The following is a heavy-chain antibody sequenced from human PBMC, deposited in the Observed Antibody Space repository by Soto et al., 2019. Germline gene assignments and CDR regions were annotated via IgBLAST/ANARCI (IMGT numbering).Heavy chain of an antibody. CDR2: IYHSGST. J-gene: IGHJ5*02. Sequence: SETLSLTCTVSGGSINSGYYYWSWIRQHPGKGLEWIGYIYHSGSTYYNPSLKSRVTMSIDTSKSQFSLNLSSVTAADTAVYYCATYLVTGGCDPWGQGTLGSVSS. CDR3: ATYLVTGGCDP. V-gene: IGHV4-31*03. D-gene: IGHD2-21*02. CDR1: GGSINSGYYY.